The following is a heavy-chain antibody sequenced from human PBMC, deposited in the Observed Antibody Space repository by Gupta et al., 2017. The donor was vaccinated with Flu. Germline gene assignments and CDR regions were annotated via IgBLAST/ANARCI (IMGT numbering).Heavy chain of an antibody. D-gene: IGHD6-6*01. J-gene: IGHJ5*02. Sequence: QLQLQESGPGLVKPAGTLSLTCTVSGDSVSNSYYYWGWIRQPPGKGLEWIGNIYYSGSTYYNPSLKSRVTIFVDTPKNQFSLRLKSVTAADTAVYFCARQRLQLVNWFDPWGQGTQVTVSS. CDR3: ARQRLQLVNWFDP. V-gene: IGHV4-39*01. CDR1: GDSVSNSYYY. CDR2: IYYSGST.